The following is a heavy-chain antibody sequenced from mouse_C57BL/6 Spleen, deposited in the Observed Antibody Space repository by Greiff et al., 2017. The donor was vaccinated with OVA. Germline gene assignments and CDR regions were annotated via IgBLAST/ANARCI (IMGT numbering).Heavy chain of an antibody. J-gene: IGHJ3*01. CDR2: INPNNGGT. V-gene: IGHV1-26*01. CDR1: GYTFTDSY. CDR3: ARGHYYGSSYVAWFAY. Sequence: EVQLQQSGPELVKPGASVKISCKASGYTFTDSYMNWVKQSHGKSLEWIGDINPNNGGTSYNQKFKGKATLTVDKSSSTAYMELRSLTSEDSAVYYCARGHYYGSSYVAWFAYWGQGTLVTVSA. D-gene: IGHD1-1*01.